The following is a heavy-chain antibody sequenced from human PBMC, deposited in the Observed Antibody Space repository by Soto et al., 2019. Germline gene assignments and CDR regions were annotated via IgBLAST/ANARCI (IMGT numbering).Heavy chain of an antibody. CDR1: GFTFSSYG. J-gene: IGHJ4*02. D-gene: IGHD6-13*01. V-gene: IGHV3-30*18. Sequence: QVQLVESGGGVVQPGRSLRLSCAASGFTFSSYGMHWVRQAPGKGLEWVAVISYDGSNKYYADSVKGRFTISRDNSKNTLYLQMNSLRAEDTAVYYCAKVVGGSSWYLSYWGQGTLVTVSS. CDR3: AKVVGGSSWYLSY. CDR2: ISYDGSNK.